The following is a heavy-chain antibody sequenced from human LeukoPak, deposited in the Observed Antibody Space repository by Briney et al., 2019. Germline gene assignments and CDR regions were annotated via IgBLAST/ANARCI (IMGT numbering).Heavy chain of an antibody. V-gene: IGHV1-2*02. Sequence: ASVTVSCTASGYTFTDQYIHWVRQAPGQGLRWMGWINPNSGGTRYAQKFQGRVTMTRDTSINTAYMELSRLRSDDTAVYYCARARGYYYSSTYYPADYFRDWGQGTLVTVSS. CDR2: INPNSGGT. CDR1: GYTFTDQY. D-gene: IGHD2/OR15-2a*01. J-gene: IGHJ1*01. CDR3: ARARGYYYSSTYYPADYFRD.